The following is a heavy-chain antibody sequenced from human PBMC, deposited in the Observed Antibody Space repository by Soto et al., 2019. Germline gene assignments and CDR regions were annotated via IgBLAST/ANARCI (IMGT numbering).Heavy chain of an antibody. CDR3: ARDPPGLRFLEWLYYFDY. D-gene: IGHD3-3*01. Sequence: PGEALKISCKGSGYIFTDYWIAWVRQMPGEGLEWMGIIFPGDSDPRYSPPFQGQVTISADTSTSTAYMELRSLRSDDTAVYYCARDPPGLRFLEWLYYFDYWGQGTLVTVSS. CDR2: IFPGDSDP. J-gene: IGHJ4*02. V-gene: IGHV5-51*01. CDR1: GYIFTDYW.